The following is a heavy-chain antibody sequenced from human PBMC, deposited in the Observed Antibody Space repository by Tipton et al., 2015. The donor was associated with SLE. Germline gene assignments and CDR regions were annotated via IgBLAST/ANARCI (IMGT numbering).Heavy chain of an antibody. D-gene: IGHD1-26*01. V-gene: IGHV5-51*01. J-gene: IGHJ4*02. Sequence: SPSFQGQVTISADKSISTAYLQWSSLKASDTAMYYCARLLGGLTAYYFDYWGQGTLVTVSS. CDR3: ARLLGGLTAYYFDY.